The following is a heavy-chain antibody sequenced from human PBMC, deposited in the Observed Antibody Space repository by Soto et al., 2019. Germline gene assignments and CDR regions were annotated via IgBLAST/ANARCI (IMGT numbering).Heavy chain of an antibody. V-gene: IGHV4-59*01. CDR1: GGSISSYY. J-gene: IGHJ4*02. D-gene: IGHD3-10*01. CDR3: ATGGSGSYYLFFDY. CDR2: IYYSGST. Sequence: SLTCTVSGGSISSYYWSWIRQPPGKGLEWIGYIYYSGSTNYNPSLKSRVTISVDTSKNQFSLKLSSVTAADTDVYYCATGGSGSYYLFFDYWGQGTLVP.